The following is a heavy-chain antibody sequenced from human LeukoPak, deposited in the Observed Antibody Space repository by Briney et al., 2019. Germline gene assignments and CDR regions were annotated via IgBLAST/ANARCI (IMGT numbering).Heavy chain of an antibody. V-gene: IGHV3-20*04. J-gene: IGHJ4*02. CDR1: GFTFDDYG. CDR2: INWNGGST. D-gene: IGHD3-22*01. CDR3: ARASHYYDSSGLIRY. Sequence: PGGSLRLSCAASGFTFDDYGMSWVRQAPGKGLEWVSGINWNGGSTGYADSVKGRFTISRDNAKNSLYLQMNSLRAEDTALYYCARASHYYDSSGLIRYWGQGTLVTVSS.